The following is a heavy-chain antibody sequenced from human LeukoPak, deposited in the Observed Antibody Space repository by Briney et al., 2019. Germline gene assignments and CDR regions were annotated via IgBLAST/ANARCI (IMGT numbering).Heavy chain of an antibody. CDR3: AKVPYSDYGSGRPPFMDV. J-gene: IGHJ6*02. CDR2: ISYSGDSK. CDR1: GFTFSSYA. Sequence: GGSLRLSCAASGFTFSSYAMSWVGQAPGEGLEWVSAISYSGDSKYYADSVKGRFTISRDNTKNTLFLLMNSLRAEATAVYYCAKVPYSDYGSGRPPFMDVWGQGTTVAVSS. D-gene: IGHD3-10*01. V-gene: IGHV3-23*01.